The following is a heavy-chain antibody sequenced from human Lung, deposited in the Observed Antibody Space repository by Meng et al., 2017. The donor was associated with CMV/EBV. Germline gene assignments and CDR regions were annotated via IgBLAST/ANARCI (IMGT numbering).Heavy chain of an antibody. CDR1: GGSISSSNYY. V-gene: IGHV4-39*07. Sequence: SXTLSLXCTVSGGSISSSNYYWGWIRQPPGKGLEWIGSIYYSGSMFYNPSLKSRVTISVDTAKNQFSLKLSSVTAADTAVYYCARDRLYYLWSGYVYYYGIDVXGQGXTVTVSS. CDR3: ARDRLYYLWSGYVYYYGIDV. J-gene: IGHJ6*02. CDR2: IYYSGSM. D-gene: IGHD3-3*01.